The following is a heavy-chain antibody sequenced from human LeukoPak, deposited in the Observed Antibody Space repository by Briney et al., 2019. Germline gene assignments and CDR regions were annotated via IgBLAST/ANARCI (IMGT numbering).Heavy chain of an antibody. Sequence: ASVKVSCKASGYSFTGYYMHWVRQAPGQGLEWMGWINPNSGGTNYAQKFQGRVTMSRDTSISTAYMELRSLRSDDTAVYYCARDPAYYYDSSGYYRPGAFDIWGQGTMVTVSS. V-gene: IGHV1-2*02. CDR3: ARDPAYYYDSSGYYRPGAFDI. D-gene: IGHD3-22*01. CDR1: GYSFTGYY. J-gene: IGHJ3*02. CDR2: INPNSGGT.